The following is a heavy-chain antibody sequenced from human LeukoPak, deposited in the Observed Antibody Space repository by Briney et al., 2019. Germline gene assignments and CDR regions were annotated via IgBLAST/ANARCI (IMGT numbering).Heavy chain of an antibody. V-gene: IGHV3-23*01. Sequence: GGSLRLSCAASGFTFNTYAMSWVRQAPGKGLEWVSTISGSSSTYYADSVKGRFTISRDNSENTLYLQMNSLRVEDTAVYYCAREVGGGASGQWGQGTLVTVSS. CDR3: AREVGGGASGQ. CDR2: ISGSSST. J-gene: IGHJ4*02. D-gene: IGHD3-16*01. CDR1: GFTFNTYA.